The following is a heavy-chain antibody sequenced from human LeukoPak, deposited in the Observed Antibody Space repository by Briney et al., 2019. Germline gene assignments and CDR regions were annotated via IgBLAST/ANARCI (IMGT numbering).Heavy chain of an antibody. J-gene: IGHJ6*03. V-gene: IGHV4-38-2*02. Sequence: SETLSLTCTVSGYSISSGYYWGWIRQPPGKGLEWIGSIYHSGSTYYNPSLKSRVTISVDTSKNQFSLKLSSVTAADTAVYYCARDLTTVDYYYYMDVWGKGTTVTVSS. D-gene: IGHD4-11*01. CDR1: GYSISSGYY. CDR2: IYHSGST. CDR3: ARDLTTVDYYYYMDV.